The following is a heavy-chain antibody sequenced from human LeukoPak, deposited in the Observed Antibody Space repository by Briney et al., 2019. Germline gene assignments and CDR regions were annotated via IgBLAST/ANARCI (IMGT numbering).Heavy chain of an antibody. V-gene: IGHV4-39*07. J-gene: IGHJ4*02. CDR2: IYYSGST. CDR1: GGSISSSSYY. Sequence: SSETLSLTCTVSGGSISSSSYYWGWIRQPPGKGLEWIGSIYYSGSTYYNPSLKSRVTISVDTSKNQFSLKLSSVTAADTAVYYCARDAVGNTAMAIDYWGQGTLVTVSS. CDR3: ARDAVGNTAMAIDY. D-gene: IGHD5-18*01.